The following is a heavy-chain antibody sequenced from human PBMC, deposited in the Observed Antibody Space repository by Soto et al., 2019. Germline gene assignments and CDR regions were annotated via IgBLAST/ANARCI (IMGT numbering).Heavy chain of an antibody. Sequence: ASVKVSCTASGYTFTSYGISWVRQAPGQGLEWMGWISAYNGNTNYAQKLQCRVTMTTDTSTSTAYMELRSLRSDDTAVYYCARARITMIVVVMPYDAFDIWGQGTMVTVSS. CDR2: ISAYNGNT. CDR3: ARARITMIVVVMPYDAFDI. D-gene: IGHD3-22*01. V-gene: IGHV1-18*01. J-gene: IGHJ3*02. CDR1: GYTFTSYG.